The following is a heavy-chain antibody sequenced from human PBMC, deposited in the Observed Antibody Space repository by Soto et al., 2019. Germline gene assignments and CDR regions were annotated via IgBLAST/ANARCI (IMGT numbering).Heavy chain of an antibody. CDR1: GGSISSSNW. J-gene: IGHJ6*02. Sequence: TSETLSLTCAVSGGSISSSNWWSWVRQPPGKGLEWIGEIYHSGSTNYNPSPKSRVTISVDKSKNQFSLKLSSVTAADTAVYYCASRADYGSGSYYLYYYYGMDVWGQGTTVTVSS. CDR2: IYHSGST. CDR3: ASRADYGSGSYYLYYYYGMDV. V-gene: IGHV4-4*02. D-gene: IGHD3-10*01.